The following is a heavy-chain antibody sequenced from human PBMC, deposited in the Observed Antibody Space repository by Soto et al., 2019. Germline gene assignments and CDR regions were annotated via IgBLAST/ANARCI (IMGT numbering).Heavy chain of an antibody. V-gene: IGHV4-34*01. J-gene: IGHJ4*02. D-gene: IGHD3-22*01. CDR3: GSRAKHDYDSSGPDFDS. Sequence: PSETLSLTCAVSGGSFSRFYWSWIRQPPGMGLEWIGEINHRGSSSYNSSLEGRVTISIDTSKRQFSLKLSSMTSADTAVYYCGSRAKHDYDSSGPDFDSWGKGIQVTVSS. CDR1: GGSFSRFY. CDR2: INHRGSS.